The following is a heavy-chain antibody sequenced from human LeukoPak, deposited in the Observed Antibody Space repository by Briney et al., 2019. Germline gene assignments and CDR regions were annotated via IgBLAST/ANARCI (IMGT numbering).Heavy chain of an antibody. D-gene: IGHD3-3*01. J-gene: IGHJ4*02. Sequence: SETLSLTCAVYGGSFSGYYWSWIRQPPGKGLEWIGEINHSGSTNYNPSLKSRVTISVDTSKNQFSLKLSSVTAADTAVYYCARIWKGIFRVVTSPNPYYFDYWGQGTLVTVS. CDR3: ARIWKGIFRVVTSPNPYYFDY. CDR2: INHSGST. CDR1: GGSFSGYY. V-gene: IGHV4-34*01.